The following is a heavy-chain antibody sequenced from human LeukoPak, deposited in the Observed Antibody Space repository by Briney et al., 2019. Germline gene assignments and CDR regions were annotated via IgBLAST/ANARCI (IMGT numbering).Heavy chain of an antibody. CDR1: GGSFSGFY. V-gene: IGHV4-34*01. J-gene: IGHJ5*02. CDR3: ARSRRVSNWFDP. CDR2: INHSGGT. Sequence: SETLSLTCAVYGGSFSGFYWSWIRQPPGKGLEWIGEINHSGGTNYNPSLKSRVTISVDTSKNQFSLKVTSATAADTAVYYCARSRRVSNWFDPWGQGTLVTVSS.